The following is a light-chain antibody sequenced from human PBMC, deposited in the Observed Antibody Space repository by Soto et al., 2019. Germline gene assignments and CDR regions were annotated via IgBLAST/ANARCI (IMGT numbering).Light chain of an antibody. CDR1: QSVSSTF. CDR2: GAS. CDR3: QQYGTSPRGT. Sequence: DIVLTQSPGTLSLSPGERATLSCRASQSVSSTFFAWYQQKPGQAPRLLMFGASNRATRIPDRFSGSGSGTDFTLTISRLEPEDFAMYYCQQYGTSPRGTFGQGTKVDIK. V-gene: IGKV3-20*01. J-gene: IGKJ1*01.